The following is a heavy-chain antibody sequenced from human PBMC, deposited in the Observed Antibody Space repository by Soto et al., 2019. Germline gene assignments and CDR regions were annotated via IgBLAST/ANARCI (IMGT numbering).Heavy chain of an antibody. D-gene: IGHD3-10*01. Sequence: QVQLVESGGGVVQPGGSLRLSCAGAGFPFNRYSIHWVRQTPGKGLEWLAVISYDEVNKYYADSVKGRFFISRDNSKNTVFLQLNGLRVEDTAVYFCLSEMYHSSGHWSDPWGQGTLVSVSS. V-gene: IGHV3-30*03. CDR1: GFPFNRYS. CDR3: LSEMYHSSGHWSDP. J-gene: IGHJ5*02. CDR2: ISYDEVNK.